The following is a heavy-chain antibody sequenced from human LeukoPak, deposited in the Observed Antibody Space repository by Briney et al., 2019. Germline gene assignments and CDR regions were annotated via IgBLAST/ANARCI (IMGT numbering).Heavy chain of an antibody. Sequence: SETLSLTCAVFGGSFSGYYWGWIRKPPGKGWDGFGEINHSGSTNYNPSLKSRVPISVDTSKNQFSLKLSSVTAADTAVYYCAIAGGFYYDSSSSRAEYFQHWGQGTLVTVSS. CDR2: INHSGST. D-gene: IGHD3-22*01. CDR1: GGSFSGYY. J-gene: IGHJ1*01. CDR3: AIAGGFYYDSSSSRAEYFQH. V-gene: IGHV4-34*01.